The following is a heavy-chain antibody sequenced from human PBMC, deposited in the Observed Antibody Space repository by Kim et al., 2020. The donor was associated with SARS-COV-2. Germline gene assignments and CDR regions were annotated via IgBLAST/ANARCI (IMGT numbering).Heavy chain of an antibody. CDR1: GFTFDDYA. D-gene: IGHD3-10*01. CDR3: ARSQITMSLGVLYGMDV. CDR2: ISWNSGTI. Sequence: GGSLRLSCAASGFTFDDYAMHWVRQAPGKGLEWVSGISWNSGTIGYADSVKGRFTISRDNAKNSLYLQMNSLRTEDTALDYCARSQITMSLGVLYGMDV. V-gene: IGHV3-9*01. J-gene: IGHJ6*01.